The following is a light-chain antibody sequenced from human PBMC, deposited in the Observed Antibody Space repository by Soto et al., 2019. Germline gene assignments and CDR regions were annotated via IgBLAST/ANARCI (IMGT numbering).Light chain of an antibody. V-gene: IGLV1-44*01. J-gene: IGLJ1*01. CDR1: SSNIGSNS. CDR3: AAWDDSLNGREV. CDR2: SNN. Sequence: QSVLTQPPLASGTPGQRVTISCSGSSSNIGSNSVNWYQQLPGAAPKLLIYSNNQRPSGVPDRFSGSKSGTSASLAISGLQSEDEADYYCAAWDDSLNGREVFGTGTKVTVL.